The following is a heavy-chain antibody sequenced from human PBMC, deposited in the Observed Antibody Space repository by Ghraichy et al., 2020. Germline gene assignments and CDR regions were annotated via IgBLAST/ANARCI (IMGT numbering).Heavy chain of an antibody. CDR3: VRQAPYSPPVYGMDV. Sequence: SETLSLTCTVSGGSILSDTYFWGWLRQPPGKGLEWIGCIFVGGSTHYKPSLKSRVTISADTSKNQVSLKVSSMTAADTAVYYCVRQAPYSPPVYGMDVWGQGTPVTVSS. V-gene: IGHV4-39*01. CDR2: IFVGGST. D-gene: IGHD5-18*01. CDR1: GGSILSDTYF. J-gene: IGHJ6*02.